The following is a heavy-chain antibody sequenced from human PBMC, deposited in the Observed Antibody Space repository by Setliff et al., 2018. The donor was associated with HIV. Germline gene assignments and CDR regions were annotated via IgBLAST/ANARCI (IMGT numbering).Heavy chain of an antibody. V-gene: IGHV4-59*01. CDR2: TYYGGSTDYN. CDR1: GVSIRTYY. CDR3: ARDFRYDTSGSLAGYGLDV. D-gene: IGHD3-22*01. Sequence: SETLSLTCTVSGVSIRTYYWSWVRQVPGKGLEWIGDTYYGGSTDYNKYNPSLKGRVTISVDIYRKQLSLNLRSVTAADTAVYYCARDFRYDTSGSLAGYGLDVWGQGTTVTVSS. J-gene: IGHJ6*02.